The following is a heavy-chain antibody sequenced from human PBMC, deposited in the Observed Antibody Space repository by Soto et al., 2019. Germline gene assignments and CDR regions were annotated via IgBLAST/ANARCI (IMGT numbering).Heavy chain of an antibody. CDR3: ARVERGSSSSDYYYYGMDV. D-gene: IGHD6-6*01. J-gene: IGHJ6*02. Sequence: QVQLVQSGAEVKKPGSSVKVSCKASGGTFSSYAISWVRQAPGQGLEWMGGIIPIFGTANYAQKFQGRVTITADESTSTAYMELSSLRSEDTAVYYCARVERGSSSSDYYYYGMDVWGQGTTVTVSS. CDR2: IIPIFGTA. V-gene: IGHV1-69*01. CDR1: GGTFSSYA.